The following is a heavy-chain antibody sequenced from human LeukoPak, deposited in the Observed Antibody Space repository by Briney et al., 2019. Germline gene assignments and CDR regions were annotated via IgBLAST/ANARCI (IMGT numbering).Heavy chain of an antibody. V-gene: IGHV4-4*02. CDR3: SRESGPFCPFGY. D-gene: IGHD1-26*01. J-gene: IGHJ4*02. CDR1: GGSITSTNW. CDR2: ISLRGRT. Sequence: SSETLSLTCGASGGSITSTNWWSWVRQPPGQGLEWIGEISLRGRTNYNPSLNSRVTMSLDESKNQLSLNLTSVTAADTAIYYCSRESGPFCPFGYWGQGTLVTVPS.